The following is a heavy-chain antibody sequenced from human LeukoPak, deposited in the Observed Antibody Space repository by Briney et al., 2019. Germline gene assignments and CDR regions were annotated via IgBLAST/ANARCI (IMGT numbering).Heavy chain of an antibody. V-gene: IGHV4-38-2*02. CDR2: IYHSGST. CDR3: ARVAVNGNNL. Sequence: SETLSLTCTVSGYSISSGYYWGWIRPPPGKGLEWIGSIYHSGSTYYNPSLKSRVTISVDTSKNHFPLKLSSVTAADTAIYYCARVAVNGNNLWGQGTQVTVSS. CDR1: GYSISSGYY. J-gene: IGHJ4*02. D-gene: IGHD5-24*01.